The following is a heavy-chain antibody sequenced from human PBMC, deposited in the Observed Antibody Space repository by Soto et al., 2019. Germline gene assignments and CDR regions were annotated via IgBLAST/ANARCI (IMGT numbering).Heavy chain of an antibody. J-gene: IGHJ1*01. CDR3: AREGSGYNL. Sequence: SVKVSCKASGGSFSSFGISWVRQAPGQGLEWMGGIIPVFGRPNYAQRFRGRLTITADESTNTVYLELIDLSSEDTAVYYCAREGSGYNLWGQGTQVTVSS. CDR1: GGSFSSFG. CDR2: IIPVFGRP. V-gene: IGHV1-69*13. D-gene: IGHD5-12*01.